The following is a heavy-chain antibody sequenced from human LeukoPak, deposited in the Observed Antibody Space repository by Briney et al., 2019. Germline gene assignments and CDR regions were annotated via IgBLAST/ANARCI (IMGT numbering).Heavy chain of an antibody. CDR3: ASTTPDYYDSSGYFDY. D-gene: IGHD3-22*01. Sequence: PGGSLRLSCAASGFTVSRNYMSWVRQAPGKGLEWISVIYSGGSTYYADSVKGRFTISRDNSKNTLYLQMNSPRAEDTAVYYCASTTPDYYDSSGYFDYWGQGTLVTVSS. CDR2: IYSGGST. J-gene: IGHJ4*02. V-gene: IGHV3-53*01. CDR1: GFTVSRNY.